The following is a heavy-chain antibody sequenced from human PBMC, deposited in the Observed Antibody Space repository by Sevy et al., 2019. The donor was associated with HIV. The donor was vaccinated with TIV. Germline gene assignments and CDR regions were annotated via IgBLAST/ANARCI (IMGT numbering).Heavy chain of an antibody. CDR2: LNPQTGGS. D-gene: IGHD2-8*01. V-gene: IGHV1-2*02. J-gene: IGHJ4*02. Sequence: ASVKVSCRASGSNVIENYIHWVRQAPGQGLEWMGWLNPQTGGSKSAQKFQGRVTMTRDTSVNTVYMELSGLRSNDTAIYYCARDSRGYCTSGTCTEVTLDFWGQGSMVTVSS. CDR3: ARDSRGYCTSGTCTEVTLDF. CDR1: GSNVIENY.